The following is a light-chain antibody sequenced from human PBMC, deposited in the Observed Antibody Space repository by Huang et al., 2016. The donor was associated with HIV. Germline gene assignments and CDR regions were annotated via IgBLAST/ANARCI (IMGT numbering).Light chain of an antibody. Sequence: EIVLTQSQGTLSLSPGERATLSCRASQSLSINYLAWYQQKPGQAPSLLIYDASSRAAGIPDRCSGSGSGTDFTLTISRLEPEDFVVYYCQQYVSSPGTFGQGTKLEIK. CDR1: QSLSINY. CDR2: DAS. CDR3: QQYVSSPGT. J-gene: IGKJ2*01. V-gene: IGKV3-20*01.